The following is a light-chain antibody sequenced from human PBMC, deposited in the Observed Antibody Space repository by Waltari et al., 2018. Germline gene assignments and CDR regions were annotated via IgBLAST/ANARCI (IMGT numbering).Light chain of an antibody. V-gene: IGKV3-20*01. J-gene: IGKJ2*01. Sequence: EIVLTQSPGTLSLSPGERATLSCRASQSVSTDLAWYQQKPGQAPRLLVYGASRWATGTPDRFSGTGSGTDFTHTISRLEPEDFAVYYCLQHGSSPYTFGQGTKLEIK. CDR2: GAS. CDR3: LQHGSSPYT. CDR1: QSVSTD.